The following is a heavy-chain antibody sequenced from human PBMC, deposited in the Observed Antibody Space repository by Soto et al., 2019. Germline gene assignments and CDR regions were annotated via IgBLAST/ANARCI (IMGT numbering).Heavy chain of an antibody. D-gene: IGHD5-18*01. V-gene: IGHV1-18*01. Sequence: ASVKVSCKASGYTFTSYGIRWVRQAPGQGLEWMGWISAYNGNTNCAQKLQGRVTMTTDTSTSTAYMELRSLRSDDTAVYYWARVDTAMVVDVWGQGTTVTVSS. CDR3: ARVDTAMVVDV. CDR2: ISAYNGNT. CDR1: GYTFTSYG. J-gene: IGHJ6*02.